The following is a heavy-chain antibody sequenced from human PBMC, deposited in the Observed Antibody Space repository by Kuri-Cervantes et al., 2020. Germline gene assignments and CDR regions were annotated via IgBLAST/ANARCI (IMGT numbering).Heavy chain of an antibody. CDR2: ISHDGSFK. J-gene: IGHJ4*02. Sequence: GESLKISCAASGFTFSTYVMHWVRQAPGKGLEWVAVISHDGSFKNHADSVKGRFTISRDNSKITLYLQINSLRAEDTAVYYCAREGSYSSSSSDPYYFDYWGQGTLVTVSS. V-gene: IGHV3-30*04. CDR3: AREGSYSSSSSDPYYFDY. D-gene: IGHD6-13*01. CDR1: GFTFSTYV.